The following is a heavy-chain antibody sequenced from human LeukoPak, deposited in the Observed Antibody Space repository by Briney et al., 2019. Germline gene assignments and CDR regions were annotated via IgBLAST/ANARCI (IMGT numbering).Heavy chain of an antibody. CDR2: TYYRSKWYN. Sequence: SQTLSLTCAISGDSVSSNSAAWSWIRQSPSRGLERLGRTYYRSKWYNEYAASVKSRITINPDTSKNQFSLQLNSVTPEDTAVYYCARGVHSYYFDYWGQGTLVTVSS. CDR1: GDSVSSNSAA. V-gene: IGHV6-1*01. J-gene: IGHJ4*02. CDR3: ARGVHSYYFDY. D-gene: IGHD2-15*01.